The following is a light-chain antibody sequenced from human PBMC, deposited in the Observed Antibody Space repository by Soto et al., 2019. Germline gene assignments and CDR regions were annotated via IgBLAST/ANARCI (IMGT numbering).Light chain of an antibody. CDR1: QTISTW. Sequence: DIQMTQSPSTLSASVGDRVTITCRASQTISTWLAWYQQKPGKAPKLLMYDASRLESGVPSTFSGSGSGKEFTLTISSLQRDDDATYYCQQYSGYWTFGQGTKVEIK. J-gene: IGKJ1*01. V-gene: IGKV1-5*01. CDR3: QQYSGYWT. CDR2: DAS.